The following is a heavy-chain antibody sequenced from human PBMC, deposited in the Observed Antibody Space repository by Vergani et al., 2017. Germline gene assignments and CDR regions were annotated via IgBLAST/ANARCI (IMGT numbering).Heavy chain of an antibody. CDR2: ISGSGGST. V-gene: IGHV3-23*01. J-gene: IGHJ6*02. CDR1: VFTFSSHA. Sequence: EVQLLEPGGGLVQPGGSLRLSCAASVFTFSSHAMSWVRQAPGKGLEWVSAISGSGGSTYYADAVKGRFTISRDNSKNALYLQMNSLIADDTAVYYCAKQEWDIVVVADAPASSGYYYYGMDVWGQGTTVTVSS. D-gene: IGHD2-2*01. CDR3: AKQEWDIVVVADAPASSGYYYYGMDV.